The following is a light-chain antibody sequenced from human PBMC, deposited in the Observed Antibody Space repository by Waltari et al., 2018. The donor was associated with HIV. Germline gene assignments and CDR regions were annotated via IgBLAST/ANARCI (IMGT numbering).Light chain of an antibody. CDR3: QQLNSYPLT. V-gene: IGKV1-9*01. CDR1: QGISSY. Sequence: DIQLTQSPSFLSASVADRVTIPCRASQGISSYLAWYQQKPGKAPKHLIYAASTLQSGVPSRFSGSGSGTEFTLTISSLQPEDFATYYCQQLNSYPLTFGGGTKVEIK. J-gene: IGKJ4*01. CDR2: AAS.